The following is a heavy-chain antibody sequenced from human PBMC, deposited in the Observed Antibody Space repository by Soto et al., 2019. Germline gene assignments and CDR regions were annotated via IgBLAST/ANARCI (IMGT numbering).Heavy chain of an antibody. CDR3: ARHRPGYYFEL. CDR2: IFYSGNT. CDR1: GGAISNYY. V-gene: IGHV4-59*08. Sequence: SETLSLTCTVSGGAISNYYWNWIRQPPGKGLEWIGYIFYSGNTNYNPSLRSRVTISVDTSTNQFSLKLTSGTAADTAVYYCARHRPGYYFELWGQGTLVTVSS. J-gene: IGHJ4*02.